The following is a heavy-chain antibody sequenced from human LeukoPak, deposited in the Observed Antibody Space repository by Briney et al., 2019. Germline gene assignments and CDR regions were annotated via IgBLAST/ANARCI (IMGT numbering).Heavy chain of an antibody. CDR1: GYTFTGYY. J-gene: IGHJ4*02. CDR3: ARRGVGATASIDY. D-gene: IGHD1-26*01. CDR2: INPNSGGT. V-gene: IGHV1-2*02. Sequence: ASVKVSCKASGYTFTGYYLHWVRQAPGQGLEWMGWINPNSGGTNYAQKFQGRVTMTRDTSISTAYMELNRLRSDDTGVYYCARRGVGATASIDYWGQGTLVTVSS.